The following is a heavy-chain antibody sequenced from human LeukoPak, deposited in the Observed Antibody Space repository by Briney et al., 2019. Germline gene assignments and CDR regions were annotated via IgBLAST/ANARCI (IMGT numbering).Heavy chain of an antibody. Sequence: SQTLSLTCTVSGGSISSGDYYWNWIRQPPGKGLEWIGSIYYSGSTYYNPSLKSRVTISVDTSKNQFSLKLSSVTAADTAVYYCAREGVLYYFDYWGQGTLVTVSS. D-gene: IGHD3-16*01. CDR3: AREGVLYYFDY. V-gene: IGHV4-39*02. CDR2: IYYSGST. J-gene: IGHJ4*02. CDR1: GGSISSGDYY.